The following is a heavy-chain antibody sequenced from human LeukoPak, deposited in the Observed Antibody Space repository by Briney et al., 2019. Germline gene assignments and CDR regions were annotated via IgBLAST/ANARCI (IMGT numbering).Heavy chain of an antibody. CDR1: GSTFSSYG. D-gene: IGHD2-21*01. Sequence: GGSLRLSCAASGSTFSSYGMSWVRQAPGKGLEWVSAISGSGGSTYYADSVKGRFTISRDNSKNTLYLQMNSLKTEDTAVPIVTQRYWGQGTLVTVSS. CDR2: ISGSGGST. CDR3: TQRY. V-gene: IGHV3-23*01. J-gene: IGHJ4*02.